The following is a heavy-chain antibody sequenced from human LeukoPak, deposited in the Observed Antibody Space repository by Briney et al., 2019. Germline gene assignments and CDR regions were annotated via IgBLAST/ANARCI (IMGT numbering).Heavy chain of an antibody. V-gene: IGHV4-59*01. CDR3: ARVGEQLEIDY. CDR1: GGSISSYY. J-gene: IGHJ4*02. CDR2: IYYSGST. Sequence: SETLSLTCTVSGGSISSYYWSWIRQPPGKGLEWIGYIYYSGSTYYNPSLKSRVTISVDTSKNQFSLKLSSVTAADTAVYYCARVGEQLEIDYWGQGTLVTVSS. D-gene: IGHD6-13*01.